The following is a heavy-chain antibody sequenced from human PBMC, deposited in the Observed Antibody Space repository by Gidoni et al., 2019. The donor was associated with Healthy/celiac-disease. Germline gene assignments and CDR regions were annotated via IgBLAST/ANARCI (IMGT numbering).Heavy chain of an antibody. D-gene: IGHD3-10*01. CDR1: GFTFDDYA. V-gene: IGHV3-9*01. J-gene: IGHJ4*02. Sequence: EVQLVESGGGLVQPGRSLRLSCAASGFTFDDYAMHWVRQAPGKGLGWVSGISRNSGSIGYADSVKGRFTISRDNAKNSLYLQMNSLRAEDTALYYCAKDKYYYGSGSYDYWGQGTLVTVSS. CDR2: ISRNSGSI. CDR3: AKDKYYYGSGSYDY.